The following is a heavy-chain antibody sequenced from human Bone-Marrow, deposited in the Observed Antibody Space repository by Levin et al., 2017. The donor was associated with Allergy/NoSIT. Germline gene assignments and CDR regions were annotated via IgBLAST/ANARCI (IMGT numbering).Heavy chain of an antibody. Sequence: GESLKISCLTSGYSFSAFYIHWVRQVPGHGLEWMGWIDPSSGKSGGMDSVTKFQGRVTLTRDPTVNTFYMELTDLRFDDTAKYYCARDLGDYVLDHWGQGTLVTVSS. CDR3: ARDLGDYVLDH. CDR1: GYSFSAFY. CDR2: IDPSSGKSGGM. V-gene: IGHV1-2*02. J-gene: IGHJ4*02. D-gene: IGHD4-17*01.